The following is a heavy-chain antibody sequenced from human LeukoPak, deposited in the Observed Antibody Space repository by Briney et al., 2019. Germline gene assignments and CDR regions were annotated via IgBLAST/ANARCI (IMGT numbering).Heavy chain of an antibody. CDR2: INHSGST. CDR3: ARVLAGYYYYYYMDV. Sequence: LRLSCAASGFTFSSYEMNWVRQAPGKGLEWIGEINHSGSTNYNPSLKSRVTISVDTSKNQFSLKLSSVTAADTAVYYCARVLAGYYYYYYMDVWGKGTTVTVSS. D-gene: IGHD3-9*01. J-gene: IGHJ6*03. CDR1: GFTFSSYE. V-gene: IGHV4-34*01.